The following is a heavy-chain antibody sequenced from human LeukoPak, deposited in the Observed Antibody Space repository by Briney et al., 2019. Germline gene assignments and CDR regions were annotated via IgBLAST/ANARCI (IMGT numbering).Heavy chain of an antibody. CDR2: MNPNSGNT. J-gene: IGHJ6*03. Sequence: ASVKVSCKASGYTFTSYDINWVRQATGQGLEWMGWMNPNSGNTGYAQKFQGRVTITRNTSISTAYMELSSLRSEDTAVYYCARGGYYDFWSGYYRLYYYYYMDVWGKGTTVTVSS. D-gene: IGHD3-3*01. V-gene: IGHV1-8*01. CDR3: ARGGYYDFWSGYYRLYYYYYMDV. CDR1: GYTFTSYD.